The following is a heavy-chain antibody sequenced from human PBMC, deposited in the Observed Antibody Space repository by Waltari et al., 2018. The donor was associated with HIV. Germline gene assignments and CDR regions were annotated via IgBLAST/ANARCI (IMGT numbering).Heavy chain of an antibody. D-gene: IGHD2-2*01. CDR1: GFTFSMLV. CDR3: AKVPVLPTGREDY. J-gene: IGHJ4*02. V-gene: IGHV3-23*04. CDR2: SRGNARIR. Sequence: EVQLVEPGGGLVQPGECLRLSCAASGFTFSMLVIPWVRQAPGERLQGGAGSRGNARIRYYTESVKGGLTSYRDYAKNTLYLQVDSLRAEDTTVYYCAKVPVLPTGREDYWGQWTLVTVSS.